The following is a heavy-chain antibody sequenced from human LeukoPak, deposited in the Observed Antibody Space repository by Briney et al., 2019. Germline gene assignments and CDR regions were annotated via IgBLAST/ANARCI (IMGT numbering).Heavy chain of an antibody. CDR3: ARDERYCSSTSCFNYYYYYYMDV. D-gene: IGHD2-2*01. V-gene: IGHV3-30*03. Sequence: GGSLRLSCAASGFTFSSYGMHWVRQAPGKGLEWVAVISYDGSNKYYADSVKGRFTISRDNSKNTLHLQMISQGAEDTAVYYCARDERYCSSTSCFNYYYYYYMDVWGKGTTVTVSS. J-gene: IGHJ6*03. CDR2: ISYDGSNK. CDR1: GFTFSSYG.